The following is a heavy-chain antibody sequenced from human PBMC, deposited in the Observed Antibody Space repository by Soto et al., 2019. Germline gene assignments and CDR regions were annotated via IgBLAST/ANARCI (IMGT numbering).Heavy chain of an antibody. V-gene: IGHV4-38-2*02. CDR3: ARDVDWFDP. CDR1: GDTISGGYY. Sequence: SETLSLTCAVSGDTISGGYYWGWIRQPPGKGLQWIGSIFHSGITHYNPSLKSRVTISVDKSKNHFSLKLRSVTAADTAVYYCARDVDWFDPWGQGTLVTL. CDR2: IFHSGIT. J-gene: IGHJ5*02.